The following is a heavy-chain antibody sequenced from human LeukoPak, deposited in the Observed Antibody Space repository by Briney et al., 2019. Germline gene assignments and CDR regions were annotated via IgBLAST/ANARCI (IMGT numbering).Heavy chain of an antibody. CDR1: GGSISSYY. CDR2: IYYSGST. V-gene: IGHV4-59*12. D-gene: IGHD3-10*01. CDR3: ARSVSEVRGVISDRYFDL. Sequence: MTSETLSLTCTVSGGSISSYYWSWIRQPPGKGLEWIGSIYYSGSTYYNPSLKSRGTISVDTSKNQFSLKLSSVTAADTAVYYCARSVSEVRGVISDRYFDLWGRGTLVTVSS. J-gene: IGHJ2*01.